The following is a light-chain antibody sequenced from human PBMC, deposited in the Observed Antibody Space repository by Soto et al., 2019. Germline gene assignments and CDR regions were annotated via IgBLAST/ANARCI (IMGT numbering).Light chain of an antibody. Sequence: QSVLTQPASESGSPGQSITISCTGSSSDVGGYNYVSWYQQHPGKAPKLIIYDVNNRPSGVSDRFSGSKSGNTASLTISGLQAEDEADYYCSSYTSSSTLGVFGGGTKPTVL. J-gene: IGLJ3*02. V-gene: IGLV2-14*03. CDR2: DVN. CDR3: SSYTSSSTLGV. CDR1: SSDVGGYNY.